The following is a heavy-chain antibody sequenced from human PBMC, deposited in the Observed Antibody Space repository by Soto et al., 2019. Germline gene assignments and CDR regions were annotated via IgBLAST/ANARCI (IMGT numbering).Heavy chain of an antibody. CDR1: GGSFSGYY. J-gene: IGHJ4*02. CDR2: INHSGST. D-gene: IGHD1-1*01. V-gene: IGHV4-34*01. Sequence: SETLSLTCAVYGGSFSGYYWSWIRQPPGKGLEWIGEINHSGSTNYNPSLKSRVTISVDTSKNQFSLKLSSVTAADTAVYYCASVGGRRQLDYWGQGTLVTVSS. CDR3: ASVGGRRQLDY.